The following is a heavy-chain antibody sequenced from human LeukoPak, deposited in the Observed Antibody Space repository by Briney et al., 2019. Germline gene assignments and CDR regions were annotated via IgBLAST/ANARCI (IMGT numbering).Heavy chain of an antibody. V-gene: IGHV3-73*01. CDR2: IRSKANSYAT. CDR3: TSPGIAVAGDAFDI. Sequence: GGSLRLSCAASGFTFSGSAMHWVRQASGKGLEWVGRIRSKANSYATAYAASVKGRFTISRDDSKNTAYLQMNSLKTEDTAVYYCTSPGIAVAGDAFDIWGQGTMVTVSS. D-gene: IGHD6-19*01. CDR1: GFTFSGSA. J-gene: IGHJ3*02.